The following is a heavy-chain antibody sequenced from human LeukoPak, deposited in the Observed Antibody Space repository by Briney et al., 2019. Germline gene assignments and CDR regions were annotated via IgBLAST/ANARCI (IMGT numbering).Heavy chain of an antibody. Sequence: GGSLKLSCAASGFTFSGHWMSSVRQAPGRGLDWVANIKQDGSEKHYVDSVKGRFTISRDNAKSSLYLQMSSLRAEDTAVYYCARDGAASGTGDAFDIWGQGTMVTVSS. V-gene: IGHV3-7*01. CDR3: ARDGAASGTGDAFDI. D-gene: IGHD2-15*01. CDR2: IKQDGSEK. CDR1: GFTFSGHW. J-gene: IGHJ3*02.